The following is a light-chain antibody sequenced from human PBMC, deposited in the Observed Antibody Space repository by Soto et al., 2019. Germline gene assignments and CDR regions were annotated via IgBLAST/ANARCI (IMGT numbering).Light chain of an antibody. CDR3: QQYYSTPIT. V-gene: IGKV4-1*01. J-gene: IGKJ5*01. CDR2: WAS. Sequence: DIVMTPSPDALALSLGERATINCKSSQSVLYSSNNKNYLAWYQQKPGQPPKLLIYWASTRAYGFPDRFSGSGSGTDFTLTSSSLQAEDVAVYYWQQYYSTPITFGQGTRLEIK. CDR1: QSVLYSSNNKNY.